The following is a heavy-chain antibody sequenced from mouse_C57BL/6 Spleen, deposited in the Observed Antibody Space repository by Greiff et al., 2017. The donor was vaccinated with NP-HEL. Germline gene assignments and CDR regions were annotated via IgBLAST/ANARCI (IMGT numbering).Heavy chain of an antibody. Sequence: QVQLKQSGAELVRPGASVKMSCKASGYTFTSYNMHWVKQTPRQGLEWIGAIYPGNGDTSYNQKFKGKATLTVDKSSSTAYMQLSSLTSEDSAVYFCARGDYGRRNLYAMDYWGQGTSVTVSS. J-gene: IGHJ4*01. D-gene: IGHD1-1*01. V-gene: IGHV1-12*01. CDR2: IYPGNGDT. CDR1: GYTFTSYN. CDR3: ARGDYGRRNLYAMDY.